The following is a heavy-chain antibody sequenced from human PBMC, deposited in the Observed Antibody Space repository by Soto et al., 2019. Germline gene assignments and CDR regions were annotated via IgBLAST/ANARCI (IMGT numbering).Heavy chain of an antibody. J-gene: IGHJ4*02. CDR1: GFTFSSYG. D-gene: IGHD5-18*01. CDR3: ARDGKDDSTAMVNLAY. CDR2: IWYDGSNK. Sequence: PGGSLRLSCAASGFTFSSYGMHWVRQAPGKGLEWVAVIWYDGSNKYYADSVKGRFTISRDNSKNTLYLQMNSLRAEDTAVYYCARDGKDDSTAMVNLAYWGQGTLVTVSS. V-gene: IGHV3-33*01.